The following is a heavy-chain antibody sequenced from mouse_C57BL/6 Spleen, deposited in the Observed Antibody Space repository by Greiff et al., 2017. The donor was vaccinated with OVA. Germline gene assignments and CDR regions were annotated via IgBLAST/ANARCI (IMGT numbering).Heavy chain of an antibody. CDR3: ARLGCYYAMDY. V-gene: IGHV1-18*01. Sequence: EVQLQESGPELVKPGDSVKISCKASGYSFTGYFMNWVKQSHGKSLEWIGDINPNNGGTIYNQKFKGKATLTVDKSSSTAYMELRSLTSEDTAVYYCARLGCYYAMDYWGQGTSVTVSS. CDR2: INPNNGGT. D-gene: IGHD4-1*01. J-gene: IGHJ4*01. CDR1: GYSFTGYF.